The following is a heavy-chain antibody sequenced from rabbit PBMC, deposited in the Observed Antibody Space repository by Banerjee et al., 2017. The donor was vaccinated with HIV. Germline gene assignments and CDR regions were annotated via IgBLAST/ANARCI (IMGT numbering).Heavy chain of an antibody. CDR3: ARGSGYAGYGYDL. V-gene: IGHV1S40*01. CDR2: IYAGDGTT. CDR1: GFSFSSSYY. D-gene: IGHD6-1*01. J-gene: IGHJ4*01. Sequence: QSLEESGGGLVKPGASLTLTCTASGFSFSSSYYMYWVRQAPGKGLEWIACIYAGDGTTYYASWAKGRFTISKTSSTTVTLQMTSLTAADTATYFCARGSGYAGYGYDLWGPGTLVTVS.